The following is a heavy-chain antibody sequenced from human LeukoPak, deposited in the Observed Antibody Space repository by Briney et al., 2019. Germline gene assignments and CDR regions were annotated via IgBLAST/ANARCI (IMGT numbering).Heavy chain of an antibody. D-gene: IGHD3-22*01. CDR3: ARSKTYYYDSSGYYYFDY. J-gene: IGHJ4*02. CDR1: GYTFTSYG. Sequence: ASVKVSCKASGYTFTSYGISWVRQAPGQGLEWMGWISAYNGNTNYAQKLQGRVTMTTDTSTSTAYMELRSLRSDDTAVYYRARSKTYYYDSSGYYYFDYWGQGTLVTVSS. V-gene: IGHV1-18*01. CDR2: ISAYNGNT.